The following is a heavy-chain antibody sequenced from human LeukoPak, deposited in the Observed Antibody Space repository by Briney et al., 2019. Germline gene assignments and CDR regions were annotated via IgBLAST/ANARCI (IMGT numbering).Heavy chain of an antibody. CDR3: AKDPYYDSSGYYPAGALWFDP. J-gene: IGHJ5*02. Sequence: WGSLRLSCAASGFTFSSYAMSWVRQAPGKGLEWVSAISGSGGSTYYADSVKGRFTISRDNSKNTLYLQMNSLRAEDTAVYYCAKDPYYDSSGYYPAGALWFDPWGQGTLVTVSS. D-gene: IGHD3-22*01. V-gene: IGHV3-23*01. CDR1: GFTFSSYA. CDR2: ISGSGGST.